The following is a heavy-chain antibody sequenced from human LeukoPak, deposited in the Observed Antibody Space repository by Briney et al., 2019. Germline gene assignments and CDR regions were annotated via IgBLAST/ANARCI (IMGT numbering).Heavy chain of an antibody. V-gene: IGHV4-31*03. D-gene: IGHD2-15*01. CDR2: IYDSGST. CDR1: GGSISSGGYY. Sequence: SETLSLTCTVSGGSISSGGYYWSWIRQHPGKGLEWIGYIYDSGSTYYNPSLKSRVTISVDTSKNQFSLKLSSVTAADTAVYYCARTRYCSGGSCYDYFDYWGQGTLVTVSS. J-gene: IGHJ4*02. CDR3: ARTRYCSGGSCYDYFDY.